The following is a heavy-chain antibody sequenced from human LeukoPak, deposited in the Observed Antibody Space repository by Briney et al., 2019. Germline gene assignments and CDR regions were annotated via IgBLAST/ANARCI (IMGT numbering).Heavy chain of an antibody. V-gene: IGHV3-30-3*01. Sequence: PGGSLRLSCAASGFTFSSYAMHRIRQAPGKGLEWVAVIPYDGSNKYYADSVKGRFTISRDNSKNTLYLQMNSLRPEDTAVYYCARGVYGDYTYDAFDLWGQGTMVTVSS. CDR1: GFTFSSYA. D-gene: IGHD4-17*01. CDR2: IPYDGSNK. J-gene: IGHJ3*01. CDR3: ARGVYGDYTYDAFDL.